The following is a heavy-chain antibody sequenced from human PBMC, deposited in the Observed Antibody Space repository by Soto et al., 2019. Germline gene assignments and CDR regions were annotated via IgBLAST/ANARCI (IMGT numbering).Heavy chain of an antibody. D-gene: IGHD2-15*01. J-gene: IGHJ4*02. CDR1: VFSMTTSGVA. V-gene: IGHV2-5*01. CDR2: IYWNDDK. CDR3: AHAWGHCSGGTCNLFDHDFDY. Sequence: KESGPTLVKPTQTLTLTCSFSVFSMTTSGVAVGWIRQPPGKALEWLATIYWNDDKRYSPSLQSRLSITKDTSKNQVVLTVTNMDLVDTGTYYCAHAWGHCSGGTCNLFDHDFDYWGQGTLVAVSS.